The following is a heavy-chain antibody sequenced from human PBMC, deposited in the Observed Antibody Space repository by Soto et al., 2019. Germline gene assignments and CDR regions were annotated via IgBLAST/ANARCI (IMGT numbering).Heavy chain of an antibody. Sequence: VQLVESGGGVVQPGRSLRLSCAASGFTFSDYAMHWVRQAPGKGLEWVAGVSHDGRNTHYADSVKGRFTISRDSSENTVSLEMTSLRAEDTAVYYCAKGGRQWLVTSDFNYWGQGALVTVSS. V-gene: IGHV3-30*18. J-gene: IGHJ4*02. CDR1: GFTFSDYA. CDR3: AKGGRQWLVTSDFNY. CDR2: VSHDGRNT. D-gene: IGHD6-19*01.